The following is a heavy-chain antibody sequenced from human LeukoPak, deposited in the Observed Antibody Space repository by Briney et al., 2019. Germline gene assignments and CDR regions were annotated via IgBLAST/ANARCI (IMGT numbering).Heavy chain of an antibody. CDR2: IYYSGST. V-gene: IGHV4-34*01. Sequence: RSETLSLTCAVYGGSFSGYYWGWIRQPPGKGLEWIGSIYYSGSTYYNPSLKSRVTISVDTSKNQFSLKLSSVTAADTAVYYCARVYYYDSSGREEYFQHWGQGTLVTVSS. CDR1: GGSFSGYY. CDR3: ARVYYYDSSGREEYFQH. D-gene: IGHD3-22*01. J-gene: IGHJ1*01.